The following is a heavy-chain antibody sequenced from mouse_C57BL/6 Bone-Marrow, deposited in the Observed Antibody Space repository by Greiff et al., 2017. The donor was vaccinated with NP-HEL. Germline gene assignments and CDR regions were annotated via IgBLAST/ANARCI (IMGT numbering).Heavy chain of an antibody. CDR2: IWSGGST. Sequence: QVQLQQSGPGLVQPSQSLSITCTVSGFSLTSYGVHWVRQSPGKGLEWLGVIWSGGSTDYNAAFISRLSISKDNSKSQVFFKMNRLQADDTAIYYCARNRDYGYDSFAYWGQGTLVTVSA. CDR3: ARNRDYGYDSFAY. J-gene: IGHJ3*01. V-gene: IGHV2-2*01. D-gene: IGHD2-2*01. CDR1: GFSLTSYG.